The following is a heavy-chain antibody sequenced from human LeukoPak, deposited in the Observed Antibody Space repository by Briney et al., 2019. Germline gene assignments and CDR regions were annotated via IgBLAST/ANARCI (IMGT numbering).Heavy chain of an antibody. V-gene: IGHV3-23*01. J-gene: IGHJ6*02. CDR2: ISGSGGST. CDR1: GFTFSNSA. Sequence: GGSLRLSCVASGFTFSNSAMSWVRQAPGKGLEWVSAISGSGGSTYYADSVKGRFTISRDNSKNTLYLQMNSLRAEDTAVYYCAKSFFARGYYYYYGMDVWGQGTTVTVSS. D-gene: IGHD3-16*01. CDR3: AKSFFARGYYYYYGMDV.